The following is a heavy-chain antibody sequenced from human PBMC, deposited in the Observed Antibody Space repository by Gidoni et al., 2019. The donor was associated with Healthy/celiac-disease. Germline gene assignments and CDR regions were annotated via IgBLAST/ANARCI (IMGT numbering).Heavy chain of an antibody. J-gene: IGHJ4*02. Sequence: QVQLVQSVAEVKKPGASVKVSCKASGYTFTSYGISWGRQAPGQGLEWMGWISAYNGNTNYAQKLQGRVTMTTDTSTSTAYMELRSLRSDDTAVYYCARDEWGVHSGSLPFDYWGQGTLVTVSS. CDR1: GYTFTSYG. V-gene: IGHV1-18*01. D-gene: IGHD1-26*01. CDR3: ARDEWGVHSGSLPFDY. CDR2: ISAYNGNT.